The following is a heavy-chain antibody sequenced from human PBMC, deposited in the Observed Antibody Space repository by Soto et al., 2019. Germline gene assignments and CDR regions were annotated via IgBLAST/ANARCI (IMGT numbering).Heavy chain of an antibody. D-gene: IGHD5-18*01. J-gene: IGHJ6*02. CDR2: IWYDGSNK. Sequence: GGSLRLSCAASGFTFSSYGMHWVRQAPGKGLEWVAVIWYDGSNKYYADSVKGRFTISRDNSKNTLYLQMNSLRAEDTAVYYCARNTAMVTGYYYGMDVWGQGTTVTVSS. CDR3: ARNTAMVTGYYYGMDV. CDR1: GFTFSSYG. V-gene: IGHV3-33*01.